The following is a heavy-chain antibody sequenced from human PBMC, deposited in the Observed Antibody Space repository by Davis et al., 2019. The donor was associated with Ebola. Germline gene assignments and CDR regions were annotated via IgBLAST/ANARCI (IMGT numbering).Heavy chain of an antibody. Sequence: GGSLRLSCAASGFTFSTYTMTWVRQAPGKGLEWVSSISSSSSYIYYADSVKGRFTISRDNAKNSLYLQMNSLRAEDTAVYYCARDRSAVAGREIDYWGQGTTVTVSS. V-gene: IGHV3-21*01. CDR3: ARDRSAVAGREIDY. J-gene: IGHJ4*03. CDR2: ISSSSSYI. CDR1: GFTFSTYT. D-gene: IGHD6-19*01.